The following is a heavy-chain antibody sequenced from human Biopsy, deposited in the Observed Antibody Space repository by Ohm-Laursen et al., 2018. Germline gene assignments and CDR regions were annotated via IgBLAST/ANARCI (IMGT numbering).Heavy chain of an antibody. Sequence: SETLSLTCAVYGGTYSGYYWSWIRPPPGKGLEWIGEVHHDGRANYNPSLKSRVTISGDMSKKQFSLKLSGVTAADTAVYYCARFIVPSLHCSNGVCPIRWFDPWGQGTLVTVFS. CDR3: ARFIVPSLHCSNGVCPIRWFDP. CDR1: GGTYSGYY. J-gene: IGHJ5*02. D-gene: IGHD2-2*01. CDR2: VHHDGRA. V-gene: IGHV4-34*01.